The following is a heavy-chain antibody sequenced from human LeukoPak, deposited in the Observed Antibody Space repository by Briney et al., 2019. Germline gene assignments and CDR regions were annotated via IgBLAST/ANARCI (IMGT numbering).Heavy chain of an antibody. V-gene: IGHV3-9*01. Sequence: GGSLRLSCAASGFTFDDYAMHWVRQAPGKGLEWVSGISWNSGSIGYADSVKGRFTISRDNAKNSLYLQMNSLRAEDTALYYYAKDISSSWYGSFDYWGQGTLVTVSS. CDR2: ISWNSGSI. CDR3: AKDISSSWYGSFDY. J-gene: IGHJ4*02. CDR1: GFTFDDYA. D-gene: IGHD6-13*01.